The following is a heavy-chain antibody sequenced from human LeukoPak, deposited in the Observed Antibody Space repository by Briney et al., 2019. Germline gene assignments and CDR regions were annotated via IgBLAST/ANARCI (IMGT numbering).Heavy chain of an antibody. V-gene: IGHV3-30*18. D-gene: IGHD6-19*01. Sequence: GRSLRLSCAASGFTFSSYGMHWVRQAAGKGLEGVAVISYDGSNKYYADSVKDRFTISRDNSKNTLYLQMNSLRAEDTAVYYCAKDSSSGWYGGVDYWGQGTLVTVSS. J-gene: IGHJ4*02. CDR3: AKDSSSGWYGGVDY. CDR2: ISYDGSNK. CDR1: GFTFSSYG.